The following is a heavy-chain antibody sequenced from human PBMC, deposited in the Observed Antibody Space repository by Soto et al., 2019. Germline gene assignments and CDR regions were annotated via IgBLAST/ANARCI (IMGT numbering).Heavy chain of an antibody. Sequence: GGSLRLSCAASGFPFSRNWMHWVRQAPGKGLEWVSRINTDGTTTTYADSVKGRFVISRDNARNTLYLEMNSLSAEDTAVYYCARFGTYYETSGFLYWGQGTLVNVS. J-gene: IGHJ4*02. CDR2: INTDGTTT. CDR3: ARFGTYYETSGFLY. CDR1: GFPFSRNW. V-gene: IGHV3-74*01. D-gene: IGHD3-22*01.